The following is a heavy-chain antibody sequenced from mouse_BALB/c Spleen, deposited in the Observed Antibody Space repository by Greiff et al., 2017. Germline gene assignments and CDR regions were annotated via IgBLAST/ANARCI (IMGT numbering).Heavy chain of an antibody. V-gene: IGHV1S137*01. CDR2: ISTYYGDA. CDR3: ARSSMITTFAY. CDR1: GYTFTDYA. D-gene: IGHD2-4*01. J-gene: IGHJ3*01. Sequence: VKLQESGAELVRPGVSVKISCKGSGYTFTDYAMHWVKQSHAKSLEWIGVISTYYGDASYNQKFKGKATMTVDKSSSTAYMELARLTSEDSAIYYCARSSMITTFAYWGQGTLVTVSA.